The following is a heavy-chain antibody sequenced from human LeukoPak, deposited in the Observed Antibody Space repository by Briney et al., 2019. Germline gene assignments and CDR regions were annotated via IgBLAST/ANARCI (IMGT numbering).Heavy chain of an antibody. Sequence: SVKVSCKASGGTFNNYAISWVRQAPGQGLEWVGGIIPIFTTASYAQKFQGRVTITADKSTNTAYMELSSLRSDDTAVYYCARDPLPTGILPWFDPWGQGTLVTVSS. CDR1: GGTFNNYA. V-gene: IGHV1-69*06. J-gene: IGHJ5*02. D-gene: IGHD6-13*01. CDR3: ARDPLPTGILPWFDP. CDR2: IIPIFTTA.